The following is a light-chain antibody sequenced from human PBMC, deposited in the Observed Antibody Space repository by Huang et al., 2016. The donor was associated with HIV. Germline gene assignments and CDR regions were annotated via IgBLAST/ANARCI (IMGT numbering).Light chain of an antibody. CDR2: GVS. V-gene: IGKV3-20*01. Sequence: EIVLTQSPGTLSLSPGERATLSCRASQSVSSSYLALYQQKPGQVPRLLIYGVSSRATGIPDMFSGSGSGTDFTLTITRLEPEDFAVYYCQQYGNSPWTFGRGTKVDI. CDR1: QSVSSSY. J-gene: IGKJ1*01. CDR3: QQYGNSPWT.